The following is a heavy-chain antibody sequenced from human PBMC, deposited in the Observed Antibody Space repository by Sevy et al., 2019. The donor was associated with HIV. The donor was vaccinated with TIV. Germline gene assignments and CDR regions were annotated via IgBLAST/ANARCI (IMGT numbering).Heavy chain of an antibody. CDR2: IYYSGST. CDR1: GGSISSSSYY. D-gene: IGHD6-19*01. J-gene: IGHJ4*02. Sequence: SETLSLTCTVSGGSISSSSYYWGWIRQPPGKGLEWSESIYYSGSTNYNPSLKSRVTMSVDTSKNQFSLKLSSVTAADTAVYYCARMDIAVAGSYTFDYWGQGTLVTVSS. CDR3: ARMDIAVAGSYTFDY. V-gene: IGHV4-39*01.